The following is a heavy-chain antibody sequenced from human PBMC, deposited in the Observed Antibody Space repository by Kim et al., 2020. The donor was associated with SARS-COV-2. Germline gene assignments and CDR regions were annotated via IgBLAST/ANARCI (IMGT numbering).Heavy chain of an antibody. Sequence: ASVKVSCKASGYTFTSYAMHWVRQAPGQRLEWMGWINAGNGNTKYSQKFQGRVTITRDTSASTAYMELSSLRSEDTAVYYCARERPPRTTGEIAAAGYYYYYMDVWGKGTTVTVSS. CDR1: GYTFTSYA. D-gene: IGHD6-13*01. CDR2: INAGNGNT. V-gene: IGHV1-3*01. J-gene: IGHJ6*03. CDR3: ARERPPRTTGEIAAAGYYYYYMDV.